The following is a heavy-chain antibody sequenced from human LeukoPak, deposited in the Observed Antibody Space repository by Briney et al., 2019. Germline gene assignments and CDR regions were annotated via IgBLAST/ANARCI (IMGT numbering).Heavy chain of an antibody. J-gene: IGHJ5*02. CDR2: IYTSGST. CDR3: ARDISRRMDYDFWSGYLNWFDP. CDR1: GGSISSYY. D-gene: IGHD3-3*01. Sequence: IPSETLSLTCTVSGGSISSYYWSWIRQPAGKGLEWIGRIYTSGSTNYNPSLKSRVTMSVDTSKNQFSLKLSSVTAADTAVYYCARDISRRMDYDFWSGYLNWFDPWGQGTLVTVSS. V-gene: IGHV4-4*07.